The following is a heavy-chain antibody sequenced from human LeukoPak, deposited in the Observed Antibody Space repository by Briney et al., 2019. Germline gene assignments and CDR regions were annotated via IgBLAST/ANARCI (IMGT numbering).Heavy chain of an antibody. CDR1: GYTLTELS. CDR3: ATGHCGGGGNCYQASAY. D-gene: IGHD2-21*02. V-gene: IGHV1-24*01. Sequence: WASVKVSCKVSGYTLTELSMHWVRQAPGKGLEWMGGFDPEDGETIYAQKFQGRVTMTEDTSTDTAYMELSSLRSEDTAVYYCATGHCGGGGNCYQASAYWGQGTLVTVSS. J-gene: IGHJ4*02. CDR2: FDPEDGET.